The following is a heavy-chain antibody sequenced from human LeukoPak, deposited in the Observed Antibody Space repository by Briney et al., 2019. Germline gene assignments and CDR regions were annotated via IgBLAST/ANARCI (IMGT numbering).Heavy chain of an antibody. Sequence: GGSLRLSCAASGFTFSSYGMHWVRQAPGKGLEWVAFIRYDGSNKYYADSVKGRFTISRDNSKNTLYLQMNSLRAEDTAVYYCAKDWEGYCSSASCSPDWGQGTLVTVSS. J-gene: IGHJ4*02. V-gene: IGHV3-30*02. CDR2: IRYDGSNK. CDR3: AKDWEGYCSSASCSPD. CDR1: GFTFSSYG. D-gene: IGHD2-2*01.